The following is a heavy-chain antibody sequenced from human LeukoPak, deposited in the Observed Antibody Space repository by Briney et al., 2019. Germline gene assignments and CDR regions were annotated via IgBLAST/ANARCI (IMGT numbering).Heavy chain of an antibody. D-gene: IGHD6-6*01. Sequence: GWSLRLSCAASGFTFSSYGMHWVRQAPGKGLEWGAVIWYDGSNTYYADSVKGRFTISRDNSKNTLYQQMNSLRAEDTAVYYCAREPEYSSSLDYWGQGTLVTVSS. CDR3: AREPEYSSSLDY. J-gene: IGHJ4*02. V-gene: IGHV3-33*01. CDR1: GFTFSSYG. CDR2: IWYDGSNT.